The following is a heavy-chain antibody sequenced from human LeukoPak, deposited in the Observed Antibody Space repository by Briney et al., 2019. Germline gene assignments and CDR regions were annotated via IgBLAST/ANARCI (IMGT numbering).Heavy chain of an antibody. J-gene: IGHJ5*02. V-gene: IGHV1-18*01. CDR3: ARCGSCCTPYNWFDP. CDR1: GYTFTSYG. CDR2: ISAYNGNT. D-gene: IGHD2-15*01. Sequence: GASVKVSCKASGYTFTSYGISWVRQAPGQGLEWMGWISAYNGNTNYAQKFQGRVTMTRDTSISTAYMELSRLRSDDTAVYYCARCGSCCTPYNWFDPWGQGTLVTVSS.